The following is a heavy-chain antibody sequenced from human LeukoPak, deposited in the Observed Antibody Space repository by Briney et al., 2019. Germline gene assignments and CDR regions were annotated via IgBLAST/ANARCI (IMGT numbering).Heavy chain of an antibody. CDR3: ARDVNDYYGSGSPLDY. Sequence: ASVKVSCKASGYTFTGYYMHWVRQAPGQGLEWMGWINPNSGGTNYAQKFQGRVTMTRDTSISTAYMELSRLRSDDTAVYYCARDVNDYYGSGSPLDYWGQGTLVTVSS. J-gene: IGHJ4*02. CDR1: GYTFTGYY. D-gene: IGHD3-10*01. V-gene: IGHV1-2*02. CDR2: INPNSGGT.